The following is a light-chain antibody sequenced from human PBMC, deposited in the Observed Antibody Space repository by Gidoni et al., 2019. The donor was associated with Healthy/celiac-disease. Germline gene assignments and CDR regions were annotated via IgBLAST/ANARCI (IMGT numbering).Light chain of an antibody. CDR3: QQYGSSPLFT. V-gene: IGKV3-20*01. J-gene: IGKJ3*01. CDR2: GAS. Sequence: ELVLTQSRGTLSLSPGERATLSCRASQSVSSSYLAWYQQKPGQAPSLLIYGASSRATGIPDRFSGSGSGTDFTLTISRLEPEDFAVYYCQQYGSSPLFTFGPGTKVDIK. CDR1: QSVSSSY.